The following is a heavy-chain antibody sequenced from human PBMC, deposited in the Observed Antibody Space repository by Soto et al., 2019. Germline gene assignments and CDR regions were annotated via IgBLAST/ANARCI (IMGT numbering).Heavy chain of an antibody. J-gene: IGHJ4*02. V-gene: IGHV4-31*03. D-gene: IGHD2-21*01. CDR1: GGSISSGGYY. CDR3: ARGASFVVVIGYYFDY. CDR2: IYYSGST. Sequence: SETLSLTCTVSGGSISSGGYYWSWIRQHPGKGLEWIGYIYYSGSTYYNPSLKSRVTISVDTSKNQFSLKLSSVTAADTAVYYCARGASFVVVIGYYFDYWGQGTLVTVSS.